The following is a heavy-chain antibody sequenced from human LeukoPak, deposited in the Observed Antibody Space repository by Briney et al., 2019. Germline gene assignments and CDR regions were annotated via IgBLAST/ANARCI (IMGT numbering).Heavy chain of an antibody. CDR1: GFTFSDYY. J-gene: IGHJ4*02. Sequence: KPGGSLRLSCAASGFTFSDYYMSWIRQAPGKGLEWVSYISSSGSTIYYADSVKGRFTISRDNAENSLYLQMNSLRAEDTAVYYCARKNREYSSSSGGDWGQGTLVTVSS. CDR3: ARKNREYSSSSGGD. V-gene: IGHV3-11*04. D-gene: IGHD6-6*01. CDR2: ISSSGSTI.